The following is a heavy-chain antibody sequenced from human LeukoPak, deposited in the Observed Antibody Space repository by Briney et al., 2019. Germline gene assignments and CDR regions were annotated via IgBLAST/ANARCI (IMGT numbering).Heavy chain of an antibody. V-gene: IGHV3-66*01. D-gene: IGHD1-26*01. CDR2: IYSGGNT. CDR1: GFTVSSSY. J-gene: IGHJ3*02. Sequence: GGSLRLSCAASGFTVSSSYMTWVRQAPGKGLEWVSVIYSGGNTYYADSVKGRFTISRDNTKNTVYLQMNSLRADDTAVYYCARDVGFIVGATPGAFDIWGQGTMVTVSS. CDR3: ARDVGFIVGATPGAFDI.